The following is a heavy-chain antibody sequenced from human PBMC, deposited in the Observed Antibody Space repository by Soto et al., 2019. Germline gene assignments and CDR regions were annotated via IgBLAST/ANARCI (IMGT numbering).Heavy chain of an antibody. V-gene: IGHV1-46*01. D-gene: IGHD5-18*01. Sequence: QVQLVQSGAEVKKPGASVKVSCKASGYTFTSYYMHWVRQAPGQGLEWMGIINPSGGGTSYTQKFQGRVTMSRDTSTSTVYMELSSLRSDDTAVYYCAREVERGYSYGYLEYWGQGTLVTVSS. J-gene: IGHJ4*02. CDR3: AREVERGYSYGYLEY. CDR1: GYTFTSYY. CDR2: INPSGGGT.